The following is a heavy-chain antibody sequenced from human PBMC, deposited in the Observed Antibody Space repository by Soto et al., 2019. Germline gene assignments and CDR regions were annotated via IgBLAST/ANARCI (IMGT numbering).Heavy chain of an antibody. J-gene: IGHJ5*02. CDR3: ARVVGALAHWFDP. D-gene: IGHD2-15*01. CDR2: ISAYNGNT. Sequence: QVQLVQSGAEVKKPGASVKVSCKASGYNFNSYTISWVRQAPGQGLEWMGRISAYNGNTNYAQKLQGRVTMTTDTCTSTAYVELRSLRSDDTAVYHCARVVGALAHWFDPWGQGTLVTVSS. CDR1: GYNFNSYT. V-gene: IGHV1-18*01.